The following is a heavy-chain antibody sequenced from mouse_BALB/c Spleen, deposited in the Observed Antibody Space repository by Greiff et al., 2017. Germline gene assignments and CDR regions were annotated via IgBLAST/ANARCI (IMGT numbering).Heavy chain of an antibody. CDR2: IDPENGDT. CDR1: GFNIKDYY. Sequence: EVQLQQSGAELVRSGATVKLSCTASGFNIKDYYMHWVKQRPEQGLEWIGWIDPENGDTEYAPEFQGKATMTADTSSNTAYLQLSSLTSEDTAVYYCSLIPMDYWGQGTSVTVSS. V-gene: IGHV14-4*02. D-gene: IGHD1-2*01. CDR3: SLIPMDY. J-gene: IGHJ4*01.